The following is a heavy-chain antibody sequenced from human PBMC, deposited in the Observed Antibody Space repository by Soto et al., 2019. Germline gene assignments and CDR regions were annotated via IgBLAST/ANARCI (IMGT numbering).Heavy chain of an antibody. J-gene: IGHJ6*02. CDR3: ARDRRGDFWSGYYYYYYGMDV. CDR1: GGSISSYY. CDR2: IYYSGST. D-gene: IGHD3-3*01. Sequence: ASETLSLTCTVSGGSISSYYWSWIRQPPGKGLEWIGYIYYSGSTNYNPSLKSRVTISVDTSKNQFSLKLSSVTAADTAVYYCARDRRGDFWSGYYYYYYGMDVWGQGTTVTVSS. V-gene: IGHV4-59*01.